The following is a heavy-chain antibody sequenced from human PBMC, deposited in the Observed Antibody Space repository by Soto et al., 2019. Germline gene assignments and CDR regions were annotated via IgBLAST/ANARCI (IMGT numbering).Heavy chain of an antibody. CDR1: GGSISSCGYY. CDR2: IYYSGST. CDR3: ARSSTSANYFDY. D-gene: IGHD2-2*01. V-gene: IGHV4-31*03. Sequence: QVQLQESGPGLVKPSQTLSLTCTVSGGSISSCGYYWSWIRQHPGKGLEWIGYIYYSGSTYYNPSLKSRVTITVDTSKNQFSLKLSSVTAADTAVYDCARSSTSANYFDYWGQGTLVSVSS. J-gene: IGHJ4*02.